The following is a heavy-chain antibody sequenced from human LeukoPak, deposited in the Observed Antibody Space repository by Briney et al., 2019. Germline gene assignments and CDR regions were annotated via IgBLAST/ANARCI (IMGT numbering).Heavy chain of an antibody. V-gene: IGHV4-34*01. CDR1: GGSFSGYY. J-gene: IGHJ5*02. D-gene: IGHD3-3*01. CDR3: ARRLFGYDFWSGYSWFDP. Sequence: SETLSLTCAVYGGSFSGYYWSWIRQPPGKGLEWIGEINHSGSTNYNPSLKSRVTISVDTSKNQFSLKLSSVTAADTAVYYCARRLFGYDFWSGYSWFDPWGQGTLVTVSS. CDR2: INHSGST.